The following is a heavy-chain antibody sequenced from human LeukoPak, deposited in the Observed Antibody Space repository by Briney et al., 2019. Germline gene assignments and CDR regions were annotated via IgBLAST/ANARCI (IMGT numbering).Heavy chain of an antibody. D-gene: IGHD6-6*01. Sequence: SETLSLTCTVSGGSISSGSYYWSWIRQPAGKGLEWIGRIYTGGSTNYNPSPKSRVTISVDTSKNQFSLKLSSVTAADTAVYYCARVPYSSSLYNWFDPWGQGTLVTVSS. CDR3: ARVPYSSSLYNWFDP. J-gene: IGHJ5*02. CDR1: GGSISSGSYY. V-gene: IGHV4-61*02. CDR2: IYTGGST.